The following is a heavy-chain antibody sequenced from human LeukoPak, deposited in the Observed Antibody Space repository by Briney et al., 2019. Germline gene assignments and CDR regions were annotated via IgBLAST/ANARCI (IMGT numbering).Heavy chain of an antibody. J-gene: IGHJ3*02. CDR1: GFLFSSYW. CDR3: ASERFGAFDI. Sequence: PGGSLRLSCAASGFLFSSYWMHWVRQVPGEGLVWVSLSNTDGSSTRYADSVKGRFTVSRDNAMHILYLQMNSLRVEDTAVYYCASERFGAFDIWGQGTMVTISS. V-gene: IGHV3-74*01. D-gene: IGHD3-16*01. CDR2: SNTDGSST.